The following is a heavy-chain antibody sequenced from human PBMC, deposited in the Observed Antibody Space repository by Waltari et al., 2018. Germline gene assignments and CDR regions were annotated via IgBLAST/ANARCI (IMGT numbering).Heavy chain of an antibody. CDR1: GFTVRSHW. Sequence: EVQLVESGGGLVQPGGSLRLSCAASGFTVRSHWMTWVRQAPVKGLEWVASIKEDGGEEYYVGSVKGRFTISRDNARNSLYLQMNSLRAEDTAVYYCARDPTRKFDYWGQGTLVTASS. CDR2: IKEDGGEE. CDR3: ARDPTRKFDY. V-gene: IGHV3-7*04. J-gene: IGHJ4*02.